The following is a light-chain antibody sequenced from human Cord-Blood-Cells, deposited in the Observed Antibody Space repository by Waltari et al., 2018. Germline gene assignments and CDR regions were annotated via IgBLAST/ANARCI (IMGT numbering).Light chain of an antibody. CDR2: AAS. Sequence: IQMTQSPYSLSASVGDRVTITCQASQDISSYLAWYQQKPGKAPKLLIYAASTLQSGVPSRFSGSGSGTDFTLTISCLQSEDFATYYCQQYYSYPYTFGQGTKLEIK. V-gene: IGKV1-8*01. CDR3: QQYYSYPYT. J-gene: IGKJ2*01. CDR1: QDISSY.